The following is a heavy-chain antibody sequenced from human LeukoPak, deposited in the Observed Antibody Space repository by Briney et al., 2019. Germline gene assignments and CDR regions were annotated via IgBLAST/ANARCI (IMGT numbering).Heavy chain of an antibody. CDR2: IIPILGIA. D-gene: IGHD2-2*01. V-gene: IGHV1-69*02. CDR3: ARGLCSSTSCYLSWFDP. J-gene: IGHJ5*02. Sequence: SVKVSCKASGGTFSSYTISWVRQAPGQGLEWMGRIIPILGIANYAQKFQGRVTIIADKSTSTAYMELSSLRSEDTAVYYCARGLCSSTSCYLSWFDPWGQGTLVTVSS. CDR1: GGTFSSYT.